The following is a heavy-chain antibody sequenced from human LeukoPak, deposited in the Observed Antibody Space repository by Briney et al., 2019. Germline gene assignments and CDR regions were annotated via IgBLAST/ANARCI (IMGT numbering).Heavy chain of an antibody. CDR1: GFTFSSSG. Sequence: GGSLSLSCAASGFTFSSSGMHWVRQAPGKGLEWVSAISGSGGSTYYADSVKGRFTISRDNSKNTLYLQMNSLRAEDTAVYYCAKRVAVAGKPLYNWFDPWGQGTLVTVSS. V-gene: IGHV3-23*01. D-gene: IGHD6-19*01. CDR3: AKRVAVAGKPLYNWFDP. CDR2: ISGSGGST. J-gene: IGHJ5*02.